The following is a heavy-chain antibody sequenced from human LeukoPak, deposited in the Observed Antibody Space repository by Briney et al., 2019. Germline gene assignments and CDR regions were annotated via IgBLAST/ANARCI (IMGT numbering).Heavy chain of an antibody. CDR2: ISGSGGST. D-gene: IGHD3-22*01. CDR3: ARAMIVVARGAFDI. J-gene: IGHJ3*02. Sequence: GGSLRLSCAASELTFSSYAMSWVRQAPGKGLEWVSAISGSGGSTYYADSVKGRFTISRDNSKNTLYLQTNSLRAEDTAVYYCARAMIVVARGAFDIWGQGTMATVSS. CDR1: ELTFSSYA. V-gene: IGHV3-23*01.